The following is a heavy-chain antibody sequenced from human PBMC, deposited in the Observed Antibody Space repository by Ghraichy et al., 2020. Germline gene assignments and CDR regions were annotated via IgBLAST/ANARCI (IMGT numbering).Heavy chain of an antibody. D-gene: IGHD2-2*01. CDR2: INSDGSST. CDR3: ARVRSWAAAALDY. V-gene: IGHV3-74*01. Sequence: GGSLRLSCAASGFTFSSYWMHWVRQAPGKGLVWVSRINSDGSSTSYADSVKGRFTISRDNAKNTLYLQMNSLRAEDTAVYYCARVRSWAAAALDYWGQGTLVTVSS. CDR1: GFTFSSYW. J-gene: IGHJ4*02.